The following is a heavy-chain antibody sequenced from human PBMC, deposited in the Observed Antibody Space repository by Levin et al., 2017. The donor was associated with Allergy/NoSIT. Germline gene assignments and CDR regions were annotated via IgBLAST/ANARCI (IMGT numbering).Heavy chain of an antibody. J-gene: IGHJ4*02. D-gene: IGHD4-17*01. V-gene: IGHV3-11*01. Sequence: GGSLRLSCVASGFTFSDYHMSWMRRAPGRGLEWVSYISGSGNDKYYADSVKGRFSISRDNAKNSLTLQMDSLRAEDTAQYYCAWLYGDYVAFWGQGTLVSVSS. CDR2: ISGSGNDK. CDR3: AWLYGDYVAF. CDR1: GFTFSDYH.